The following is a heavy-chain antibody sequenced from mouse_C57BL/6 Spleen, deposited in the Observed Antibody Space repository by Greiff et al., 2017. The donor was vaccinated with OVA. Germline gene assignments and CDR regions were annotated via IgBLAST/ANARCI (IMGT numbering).Heavy chain of an antibody. CDR2: INPGSGGT. V-gene: IGHV1-54*01. CDR1: GYAFTNYL. CDR3: ARRERTYDSNYVGY. Sequence: QVQLKESGAELVRPGTSVKLSCKASGYAFTNYLIQWVKQRPGQGLEWIGVINPGSGGTNYNEKFKGKATLTADKSSSTAYMQLSSLTSEDSAVYVGARRERTYDSNYVGYWGQGTTLTVSS. J-gene: IGHJ2*01. D-gene: IGHD1-1*01.